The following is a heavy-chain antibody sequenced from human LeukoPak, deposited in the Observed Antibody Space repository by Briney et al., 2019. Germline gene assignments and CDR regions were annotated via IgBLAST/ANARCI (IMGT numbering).Heavy chain of an antibody. D-gene: IGHD2-2*01. V-gene: IGHV4-31*03. CDR1: GGSISSGGYY. J-gene: IGHJ3*02. CDR3: ARDYCSSTSCYYAFDI. Sequence: PSQTLSLTCTVSGGSISSGGYYWSWIRRHPGKGLEWIGYIYYSGSTYYNPSLKSRVTISVDTSKNQFSLKLSSVTAADTAVYYCARDYCSSTSCYYAFDIWGQGTMVTVSS. CDR2: IYYSGST.